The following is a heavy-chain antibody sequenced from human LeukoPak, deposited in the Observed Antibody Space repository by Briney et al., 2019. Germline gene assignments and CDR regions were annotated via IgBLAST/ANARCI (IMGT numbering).Heavy chain of an antibody. CDR1: GFTFSSYS. Sequence: GGSLRLSCAASGFTFSSYSMNWVRQAPGKGLEWVSSISSSSSYIYYADSVKGRFTITRDNAKNSLYLQMNSLRAEDTAVYYCAREAVAGPFDYWGQGTLVTVSS. CDR3: AREAVAGPFDY. CDR2: ISSSSSYI. D-gene: IGHD6-19*01. V-gene: IGHV3-21*01. J-gene: IGHJ4*02.